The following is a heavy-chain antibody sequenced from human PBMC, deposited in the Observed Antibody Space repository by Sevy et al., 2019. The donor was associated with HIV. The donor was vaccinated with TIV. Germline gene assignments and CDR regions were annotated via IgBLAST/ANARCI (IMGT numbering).Heavy chain of an antibody. V-gene: IGHV3-21*01. Sequence: GGSLRLSCAASGFTFNAYSMNWVRQAPGKGLEWVSSISRSGDHIYYADSVKGRFTVSRDNAKNSLYLQINSLRVEDMAVYYCASFSGSYWGQGTLVTVSS. CDR3: ASFSGSY. J-gene: IGHJ4*02. CDR2: ISRSGDHI. CDR1: GFTFNAYS. D-gene: IGHD1-26*01.